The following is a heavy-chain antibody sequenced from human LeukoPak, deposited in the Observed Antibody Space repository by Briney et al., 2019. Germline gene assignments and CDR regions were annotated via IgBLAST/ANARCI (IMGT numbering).Heavy chain of an antibody. Sequence: GASVKVSCTASGGTFSSYAISWVRQAPGQGLEWMGGIIPIFGTANYAQKFQGRVTITADESTSTAYMELSSLRSEDTAVYYCARRRVDTAMAEEAFDYWGQGTLVTVSS. CDR2: IIPIFGTA. V-gene: IGHV1-69*13. D-gene: IGHD5-18*01. J-gene: IGHJ4*02. CDR1: GGTFSSYA. CDR3: ARRRVDTAMAEEAFDY.